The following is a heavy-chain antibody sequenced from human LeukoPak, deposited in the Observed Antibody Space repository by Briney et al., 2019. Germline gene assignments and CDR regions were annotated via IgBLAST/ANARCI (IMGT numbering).Heavy chain of an antibody. J-gene: IGHJ6*02. V-gene: IGHV3-30-3*01. CDR1: GFTFSSYA. Sequence: GGSLRLSCAASGFTFSSYAMHWVRQAPGKGLEWVAVISYDGSNKYYADSVKDRFTISRDNSKNTLYLQMNSLRAEDTAVYYCARDLTPYYYYYGMDVWGQGTTVTVSS. CDR3: ARDLTPYYYYYGMDV. CDR2: ISYDGSNK.